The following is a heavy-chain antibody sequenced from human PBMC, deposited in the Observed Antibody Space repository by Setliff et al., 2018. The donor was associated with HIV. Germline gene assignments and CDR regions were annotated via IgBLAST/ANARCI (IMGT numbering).Heavy chain of an antibody. CDR1: RRTFSEDA. CDR2: IIHILGTA. D-gene: IGHD3-10*01. J-gene: IGHJ6*03. Sequence: SVKVSCKTSRRTFSEDAINWVRQAPGEGLEWVGEIIHILGTADYAEKFQGRVTITADEPRSTVYLEVSNLRSEDTAVYYCAKAVRGYGSTYYNYYYMDVWGKGTTVTVSS. CDR3: AKAVRGYGSTYYNYYYMDV. V-gene: IGHV1-69*13.